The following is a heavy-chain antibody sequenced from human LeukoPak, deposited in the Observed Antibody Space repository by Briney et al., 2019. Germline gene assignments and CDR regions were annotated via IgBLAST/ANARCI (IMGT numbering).Heavy chain of an antibody. Sequence: PGGSLKLSCAASGFTFSSCCMHWVRQAPGKGLEWVAVIWYDGSNKYYADSVKGRFTISRDNSKNTLYLQMNSLRAEDTAVYYCARDLRWQPDYWGQGTLVTVSS. CDR3: ARDLRWQPDY. V-gene: IGHV3-33*01. CDR2: IWYDGSNK. J-gene: IGHJ4*02. CDR1: GFTFSSCC. D-gene: IGHD4-23*01.